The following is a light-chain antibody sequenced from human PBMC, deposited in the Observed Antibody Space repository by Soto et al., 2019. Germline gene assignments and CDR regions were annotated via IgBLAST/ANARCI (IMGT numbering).Light chain of an antibody. CDR3: AAWDDSLRGFV. Sequence: QSVLTQPPSASGTPGQRVTISCSGSSSNIENNYLYWYQHLPGTAPKLLIYRNIQRPSGVSDRFSGSKSGTSASLAISGLRSEDEDAYYCAAWDDSLRGFVFGDGTKLTVL. J-gene: IGLJ1*01. CDR2: RNI. V-gene: IGLV1-47*01. CDR1: SSNIENNY.